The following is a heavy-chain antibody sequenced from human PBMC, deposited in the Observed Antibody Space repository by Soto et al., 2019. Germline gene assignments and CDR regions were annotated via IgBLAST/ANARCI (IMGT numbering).Heavy chain of an antibody. CDR1: GGHFDRFA. V-gene: IGHV1-69*01. CDR2: IIPFLSAT. D-gene: IGHD4-17*01. CDR3: ARGEDDYGDFGSMDV. Sequence: QVQLVQSGAEVKKPGSSVKVSCRASGGHFDRFALSWLRQAHGQGLEWMGGIIPFLSATTYAHKFQGRVSITADESASTLYLELRSLTSADTAVYYCARGEDDYGDFGSMDVWGQGTSVTVSS. J-gene: IGHJ6*02.